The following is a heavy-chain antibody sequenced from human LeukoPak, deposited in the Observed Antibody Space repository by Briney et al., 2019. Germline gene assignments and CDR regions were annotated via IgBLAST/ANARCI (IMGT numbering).Heavy chain of an antibody. V-gene: IGHV4-61*09. CDR2: IYTSGST. Sequence: PSQTLSLTCTVSGGSISSGSYYWSWIRQPAGKGLEWIGHIYTSGSTNYNPSLKSRVTISVDTSKNQFSLKLSSVTAADTALYHCARVLIGFFDYWGQGTLVTVSP. J-gene: IGHJ4*02. CDR1: GGSISSGSYY. CDR3: ARVLIGFFDY. D-gene: IGHD2-8*01.